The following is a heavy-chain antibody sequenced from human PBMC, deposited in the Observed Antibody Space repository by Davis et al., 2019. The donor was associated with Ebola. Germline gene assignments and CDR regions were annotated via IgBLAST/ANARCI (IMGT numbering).Heavy chain of an antibody. CDR1: GNSFSSHW. D-gene: IGHD2-8*02. V-gene: IGHV5-51*01. CDR3: ASLRRTITGMDDGFDI. Sequence: PGGSLRLSCKDSGNSFSSHWIGWVRQKPGKGLEWMGIIYTGDSDTRYSPSFRGQVTISADKSIKTAFLQWSSLKASDSAMYYCASLRRTITGMDDGFDIWGQGTMVTVSS. CDR2: IYTGDSDT. J-gene: IGHJ3*02.